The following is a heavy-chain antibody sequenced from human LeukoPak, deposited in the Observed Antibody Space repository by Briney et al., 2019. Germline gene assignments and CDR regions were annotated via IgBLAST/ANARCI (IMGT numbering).Heavy chain of an antibody. CDR3: ASLSTSRRLRLVYY. D-gene: IGHD6-19*01. CDR2: ISSSGSTI. V-gene: IGHV3-11*01. Sequence: PGGSLRLSCAASGFTFSDYYMSWIRQAPGKGLEWVSYISSSGSTIYYADSVKGRFTISRDNAKNSLYLQMNSLRAEDTAVYYCASLSTSRRLRLVYYWGQGTLVTVSS. J-gene: IGHJ4*02. CDR1: GFTFSDYY.